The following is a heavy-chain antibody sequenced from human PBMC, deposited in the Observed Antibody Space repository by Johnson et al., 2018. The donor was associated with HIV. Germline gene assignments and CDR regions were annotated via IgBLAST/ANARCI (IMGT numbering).Heavy chain of an antibody. V-gene: IGHV3-30-3*01. Sequence: VQLLESGGGVVQPGRSLRLSCAASGFTFSSYAMHWVRQAPGKGLEWVAVISYDGSNKYYADSVKGRFTISRDNAKNSLYLQMNSLRAEDTAVYYCATLSSSWYAFDIWGQGTMITVSS. CDR3: ATLSSSWYAFDI. J-gene: IGHJ3*02. CDR1: GFTFSSYA. D-gene: IGHD6-13*01. CDR2: ISYDGSNK.